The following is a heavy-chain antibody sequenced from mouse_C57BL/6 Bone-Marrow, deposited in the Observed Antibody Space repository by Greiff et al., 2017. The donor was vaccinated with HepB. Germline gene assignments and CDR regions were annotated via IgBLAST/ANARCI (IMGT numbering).Heavy chain of an antibody. V-gene: IGHV1-82*01. CDR3: ASITTVYAMDY. CDR2: IYPGDGDT. J-gene: IGHJ4*01. Sequence: QVQLKQSGPELVKPGASVKISCKASGYAFSSSWMNWVKQRPGKGLEWIGRIYPGDGDTNYNGKFKGKATLTADKSSSTAYMQLSSLTSEDSAVYFCASITTVYAMDYWGQGTSVTVSS. D-gene: IGHD1-1*01. CDR1: GYAFSSSW.